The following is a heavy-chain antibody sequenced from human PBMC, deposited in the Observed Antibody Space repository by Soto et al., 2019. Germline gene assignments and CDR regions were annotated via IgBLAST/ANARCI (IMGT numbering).Heavy chain of an antibody. Sequence: GGSLRLSCAPSGFTFSTYGMHWVRQAPGKGLEWVAVIWYDGSNQYYADSVKGRFTISRDNSKNMLYLQMNSLRAEDTAVYYCARDLGAFNYASAYFDYWGQGTPVTVSS. V-gene: IGHV3-33*01. D-gene: IGHD3-10*01. CDR1: GFTFSTYG. J-gene: IGHJ4*02. CDR3: ARDLGAFNYASAYFDY. CDR2: IWYDGSNQ.